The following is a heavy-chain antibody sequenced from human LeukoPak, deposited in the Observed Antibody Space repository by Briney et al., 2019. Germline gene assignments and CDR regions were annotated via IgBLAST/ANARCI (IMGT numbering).Heavy chain of an antibody. J-gene: IGHJ3*02. D-gene: IGHD4-17*01. CDR3: ARVAGGLRGTFDI. Sequence: PSQTLSLTCTVSGGSISRGGYYWSWIRQHPGKGLEWIGYIYYSGSTYYNPSLKSRVTISVDTSKNQFSLKLSSVTAADTAVYYCARVAGGLRGTFDIWGQGTMVTVSS. V-gene: IGHV4-31*03. CDR1: GGSISRGGYY. CDR2: IYYSGST.